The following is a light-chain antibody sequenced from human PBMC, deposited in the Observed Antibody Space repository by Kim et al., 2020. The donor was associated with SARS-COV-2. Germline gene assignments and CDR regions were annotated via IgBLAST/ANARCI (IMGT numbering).Light chain of an antibody. Sequence: QSALNQPASVSGSPGQSITISCTGTSSDVGGYNYVSWYQQSSGKAPKLMIYDVFKRPSGVPNRFSGSKSGNTASLTISGLQAEDEADYYCTSYRNSGYVFGTGTKVTVL. J-gene: IGLJ1*01. V-gene: IGLV2-14*03. CDR1: SSDVGGYNY. CDR3: TSYRNSGYV. CDR2: DVF.